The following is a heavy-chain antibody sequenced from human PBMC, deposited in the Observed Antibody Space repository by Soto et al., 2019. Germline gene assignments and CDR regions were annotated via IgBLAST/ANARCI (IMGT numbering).Heavy chain of an antibody. J-gene: IGHJ4*01. CDR2: XSAYNGNT. Sequence: QVQLVQSGAEVKKPGASVKVSCKASGYTFTSYAISWVRQAPGQGLEXMGWXSAYNGNTNYAQKLQGRVTMTTDTXXXXXXXXXXXXXXXXXXXXXXXXXXXPXXYWGXGTLVTVSS. CDR3: XXXXXPXXY. V-gene: IGHV1-18*01. CDR1: GYTFTSYA.